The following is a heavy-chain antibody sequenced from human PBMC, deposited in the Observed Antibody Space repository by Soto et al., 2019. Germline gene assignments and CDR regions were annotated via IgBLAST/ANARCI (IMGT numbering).Heavy chain of an antibody. D-gene: IGHD3-10*01. V-gene: IGHV4-34*01. Sequence: SETLSLTCAVYGGSFSGYYWSWIRQPPGKGLEWIGEINHSGSTNYNPSLKSRVTISVDTSKNQFSLKLSSVTAADTAVYYCARGGGNYYGSGSYRPYYYYYMDVWGKGTTVTVSS. CDR2: INHSGST. J-gene: IGHJ6*03. CDR3: ARGGGNYYGSGSYRPYYYYYMDV. CDR1: GGSFSGYY.